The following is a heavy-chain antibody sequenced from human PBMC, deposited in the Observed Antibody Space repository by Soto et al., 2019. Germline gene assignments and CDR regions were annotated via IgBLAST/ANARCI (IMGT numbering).Heavy chain of an antibody. Sequence: SVKVSCKASGGTFSSYTISWVRQAPGQGLEWMGRIIPILGIANYAQKFQGRVTITADKSTSTAYMELSSLRSEDTAVYYCARDVGYCTNGVCNDAFDIWGQGTMVTVSS. CDR3: ARDVGYCTNGVCNDAFDI. CDR1: GGTFSSYT. D-gene: IGHD2-8*01. V-gene: IGHV1-69*04. J-gene: IGHJ3*02. CDR2: IIPILGIA.